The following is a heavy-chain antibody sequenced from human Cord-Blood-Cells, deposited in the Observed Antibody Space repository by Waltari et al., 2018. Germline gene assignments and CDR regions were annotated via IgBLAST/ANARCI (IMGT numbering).Heavy chain of an antibody. D-gene: IGHD6-13*01. J-gene: IGHJ3*02. CDR1: GGTFSSYA. CDR2: ISPIFGTA. CDR3: ARAFAELAAAGTPEPFDI. Sequence: QVQLVQSGAEVKKPGSSVKVSCKASGGTFSSYAITWVRQAPGQGLEWMGGISPIFGTANYAQKFQGRVTITADESTSTAYMELSSLRSEDTAVYYCARAFAELAAAGTPEPFDIWGQGTMVTVSS. V-gene: IGHV1-69*01.